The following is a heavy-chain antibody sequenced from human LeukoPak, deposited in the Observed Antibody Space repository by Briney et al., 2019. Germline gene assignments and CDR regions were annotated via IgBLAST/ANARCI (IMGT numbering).Heavy chain of an antibody. Sequence: PGGSLRLSCAASGFTFSTYTMHWVRQAPGKGLEWVALISYEGSKQNYADSVKGRFTISRDNSQNTLYLEMNSLRTEDTAVYYRARAPYTSGWYFAFDYWGQGTLVTVSS. D-gene: IGHD6-19*01. CDR3: ARAPYTSGWYFAFDY. CDR2: ISYEGSKQ. CDR1: GFTFSTYT. J-gene: IGHJ4*02. V-gene: IGHV3-30-3*01.